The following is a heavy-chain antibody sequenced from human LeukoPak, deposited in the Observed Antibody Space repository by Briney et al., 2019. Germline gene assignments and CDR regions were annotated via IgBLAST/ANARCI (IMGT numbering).Heavy chain of an antibody. D-gene: IGHD3-10*01. CDR2: INHSGST. CDR3: ASTHRRFGELLYYFDY. Sequence: SETLSLTCAVYGGSFSGYYWSWIRQPPGKGLEWIGEINHSGSTNYNPSLKSRVTISVDTSKNQFSLKLSSVTAADTAVYYCASTHRRFGELLYYFDYWGQGTLATVSS. V-gene: IGHV4-34*01. CDR1: GGSFSGYY. J-gene: IGHJ4*02.